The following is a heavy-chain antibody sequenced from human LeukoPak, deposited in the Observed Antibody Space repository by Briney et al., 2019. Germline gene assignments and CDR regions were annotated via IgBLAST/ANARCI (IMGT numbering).Heavy chain of an antibody. CDR1: GGSFCDYS. V-gene: IGHV4-34*01. CDR3: ARGDYTTSAFDY. CDR2: INQSGST. D-gene: IGHD3-3*01. J-gene: IGHJ4*02. Sequence: SETLSLTCAVYGGSFCDYSWSWLRQPPGRGLEWIGEINQSGSTNYNPSLKSRVTISVDTSKNQFSLKLISVTAADTAVFYCARGDYTTSAFDYWGQGTLVTVSS.